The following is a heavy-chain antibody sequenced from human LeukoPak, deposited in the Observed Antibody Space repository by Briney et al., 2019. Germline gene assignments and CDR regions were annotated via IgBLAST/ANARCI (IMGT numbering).Heavy chain of an antibody. J-gene: IGHJ4*02. CDR3: ARAPVEEAFLDY. V-gene: IGHV1-8*01. CDR2: MNPNSGNT. Sequence: GASVKVSCKASGYTFTSYDINWVRQATGQGLEWMGWMNPNSGNTGYAQKFQGRVTMTRNTSISTAYMELSSLRSEDTAVYYCARAPVEEAFLDYWGQGTLVTVSS. D-gene: IGHD2/OR15-2a*01. CDR1: GYTFTSYD.